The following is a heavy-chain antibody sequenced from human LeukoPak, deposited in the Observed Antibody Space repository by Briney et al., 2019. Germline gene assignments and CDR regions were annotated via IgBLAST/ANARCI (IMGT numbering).Heavy chain of an antibody. CDR2: IYSGGNT. CDR1: GFTVSSNS. Sequence: GGSLRLSCTVSGFTVSSNSMSWVRQAPGKGLEWVSFIYSGGNTHYSDSVKGRFTISRDNSKNTLYLQMNSLRAEDIAVYYCAREVRGSSWYKAYYYYYYMDVWGKGTTVTVSS. J-gene: IGHJ6*03. CDR3: AREVRGSSWYKAYYYYYYMDV. D-gene: IGHD6-13*01. V-gene: IGHV3-53*05.